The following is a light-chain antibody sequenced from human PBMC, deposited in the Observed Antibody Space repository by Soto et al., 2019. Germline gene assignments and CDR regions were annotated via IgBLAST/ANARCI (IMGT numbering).Light chain of an antibody. CDR1: SGNIGSNY. J-gene: IGLJ2*01. Sequence: NFMLTQPHSVSESPGKTVIISCTRSSGNIGSNYVQWYQQRPGSAPTTLIYEDDQRPSGVRDRFSGSIDRSSNSASLTISGLKTADEADYYCQSYDSSTPVVFGGGTKLTVL. CDR3: QSYDSSTPVV. V-gene: IGLV6-57*04. CDR2: EDD.